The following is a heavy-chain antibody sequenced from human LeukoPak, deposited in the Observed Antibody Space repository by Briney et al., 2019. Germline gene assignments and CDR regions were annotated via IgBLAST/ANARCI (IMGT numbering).Heavy chain of an antibody. CDR2: ITSSSITI. D-gene: IGHD6-13*01. V-gene: IGHV3-48*02. CDR1: GFTVSSNY. CDR3: ARAIYSGSWSFDS. J-gene: IGHJ4*02. Sequence: GGSLRLSCAASGFTVSSNYMNWVRQAPGKGLEWVSYITSSSITIYYADSVRGRFTISRDNAKNSLYLQMNSLRDEDTAVYYCARAIYSGSWSFDSWGQGTLVTVSS.